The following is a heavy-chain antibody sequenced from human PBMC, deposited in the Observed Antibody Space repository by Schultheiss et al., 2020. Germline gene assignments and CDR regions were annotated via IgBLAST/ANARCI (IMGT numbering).Heavy chain of an antibody. D-gene: IGHD3-22*01. CDR2: IYYSGST. Sequence: SPTLSLTCTVSGGSISSYYWSWIRQPPGKGLEWIGYIYYSGSTNYNPSLKSRVTISVDTSKNQFSLKLSSVTAADTAVYYCARLYYYDSSGYYPSDYWGQGTLVTVSS. J-gene: IGHJ4*02. CDR3: ARLYYYDSSGYYPSDY. V-gene: IGHV4-59*08. CDR1: GGSISSYY.